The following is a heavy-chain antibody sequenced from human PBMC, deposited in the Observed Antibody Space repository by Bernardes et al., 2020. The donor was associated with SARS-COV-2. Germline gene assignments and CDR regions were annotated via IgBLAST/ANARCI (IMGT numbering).Heavy chain of an antibody. CDR2: IYYNGIT. Sequence: SETLSLTCTVSGGSVNSGSYYWSWIRQPPGKRLEWIGYIYYNGITNYNPSNKSRVTMSVDTSKNQFSLKLSSVSAADTAVYYCARVRSSSWADAFDIWGQGTMVTVSS. J-gene: IGHJ3*02. CDR3: ARVRSSSWADAFDI. V-gene: IGHV4-61*01. CDR1: GGSVNSGSYY. D-gene: IGHD2-2*01.